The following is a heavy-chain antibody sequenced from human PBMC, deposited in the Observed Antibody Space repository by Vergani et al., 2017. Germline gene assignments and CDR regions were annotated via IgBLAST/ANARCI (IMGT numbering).Heavy chain of an antibody. J-gene: IGHJ4*02. D-gene: IGHD3-9*01. CDR3: AKESGYYDILTGYPEPFDY. Sequence: EVQLVESGGGLVQPGGSLRLSCAASGFSFSRYWMHWVRQAPGKGLVWVSRINSEGISTSYADSVKGRFTISRDNAKKTLYLQMNSLRAEDTAVYYCAKESGYYDILTGYPEPFDYWGQGTLVTVSS. CDR1: GFSFSRYW. V-gene: IGHV3-74*01. CDR2: INSEGIST.